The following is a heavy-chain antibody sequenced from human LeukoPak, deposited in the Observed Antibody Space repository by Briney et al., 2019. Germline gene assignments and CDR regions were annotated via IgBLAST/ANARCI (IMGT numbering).Heavy chain of an antibody. CDR1: GGSISSGSYY. Sequence: SETLSLTCTVSGGSISSGSYYWSWIRQPAGKGLESIGRIYTSGSTNYNPSLKSRVTISVDTSKNQFSLKLSSVTAADTAVYYCARDTPALRGYYYYYMDVWGKGTTVTVSS. D-gene: IGHD2-2*01. J-gene: IGHJ6*03. CDR3: ARDTPALRGYYYYYMDV. CDR2: IYTSGST. V-gene: IGHV4-61*02.